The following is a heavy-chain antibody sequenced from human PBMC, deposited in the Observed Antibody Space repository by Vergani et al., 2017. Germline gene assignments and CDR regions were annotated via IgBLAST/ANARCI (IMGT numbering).Heavy chain of an antibody. CDR2: IKQDGSEK. D-gene: IGHD2-15*01. J-gene: IGHJ6*02. Sequence: EVQLVESGGGLVQPGGSLRLSCAASGFTFSSYWMSWVRQAPGKGLEWVANIKQDGSEKYYVDSVKGRFTISRDNAKNSLYLQMNSLRAEDTAVYYCARIFTYCYFFMDVGDQGTSATFSS. V-gene: IGHV3-7*01. CDR1: GFTFSSYW. CDR3: ARIFTYCYFFMDV.